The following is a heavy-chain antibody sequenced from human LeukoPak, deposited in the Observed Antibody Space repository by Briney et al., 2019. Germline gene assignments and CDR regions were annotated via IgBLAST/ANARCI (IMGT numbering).Heavy chain of an antibody. V-gene: IGHV3-48*03. CDR3: ARDDAGYSSGWYWVY. Sequence: GGSLRLSCAASGFTFSGYEMNWVRQAPGKGLEWVSYISGGGSIIYYADSVKGRFTISRDNAKNSLYLQMNSLRAEDTAVYYCARDDAGYSSGWYWVYWGQGTLVTVSS. CDR2: ISGGGSII. D-gene: IGHD6-19*01. CDR1: GFTFSGYE. J-gene: IGHJ4*02.